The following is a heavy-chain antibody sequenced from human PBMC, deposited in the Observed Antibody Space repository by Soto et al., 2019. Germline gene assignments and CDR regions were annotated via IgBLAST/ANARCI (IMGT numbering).Heavy chain of an antibody. Sequence: QVHLVQSGAEVKRPGSSVKVSCEASGGSFSSDAITWGRQVPGQGLECMGGSIQTFGAANYGRQFQGRVTISAEESTRTGSMELGSLIFDDTAVYYCARGFCGYYSSLDYWGQGTLVTVSS. CDR2: SIQTFGAA. V-gene: IGHV1-69*01. CDR1: GGSFSSDA. J-gene: IGHJ4*02. CDR3: ARGFCGYYSSLDY. D-gene: IGHD5-18*01.